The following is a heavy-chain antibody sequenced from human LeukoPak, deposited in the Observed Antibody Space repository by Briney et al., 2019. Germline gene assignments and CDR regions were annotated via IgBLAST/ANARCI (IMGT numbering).Heavy chain of an antibody. CDR2: ITSGYST. J-gene: IGHJ4*02. CDR3: AKDQPPTN. D-gene: IGHD5-12*01. CDR1: GFDFSGFS. Sequence: PGGSLRLSCVVSGFDFSGFSMSWVRQAPGKGLEWVSAITSGYSTYYADSVKGRFTISRDNSKNTLYLQMNSLRAEDTAVYYCAKDQPPTNWGQGTLVTVSS. V-gene: IGHV3-23*01.